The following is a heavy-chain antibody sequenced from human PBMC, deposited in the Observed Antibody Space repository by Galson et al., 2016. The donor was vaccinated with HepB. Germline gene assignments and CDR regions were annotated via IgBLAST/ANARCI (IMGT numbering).Heavy chain of an antibody. V-gene: IGHV2-5*02. J-gene: IGHJ4*02. Sequence: PALVKPTQTLTLTCTFSGFSLSTIGVGVAWIRQPPGKALEWLALISCDDDKYYSPSTKSRLTITKDTSKNQVVLTVTDMDPLDTATYFCAHRKRQHSFGKNIFFDYWGQGTLVSVSS. CDR1: GFSLSTIGVG. D-gene: IGHD2/OR15-2a*01. CDR3: AHRKRQHSFGKNIFFDY. CDR2: ISCDDDK.